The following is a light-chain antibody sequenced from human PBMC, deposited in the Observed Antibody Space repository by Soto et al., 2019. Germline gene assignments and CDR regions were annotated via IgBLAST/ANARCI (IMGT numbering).Light chain of an antibody. CDR2: ASS. V-gene: IGKV1-6*01. CDR1: QDIRND. J-gene: IGKJ1*01. CDR3: LQDYNYPWT. Sequence: AIQMTQSPSSLSTSVGDRVTITCRASQDIRNDLGWYQEKPGQAPKLLIYASSNLQSGVPSRFSGSGSGTDFTLPISSLQPEDFATYYCLQDYNYPWTFGQGTKVEI.